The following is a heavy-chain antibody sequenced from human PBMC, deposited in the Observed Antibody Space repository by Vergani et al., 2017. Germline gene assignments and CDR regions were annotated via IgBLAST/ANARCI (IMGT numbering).Heavy chain of an antibody. CDR1: GFTFSSYA. D-gene: IGHD2-2*01. CDR2: ISYDGSNK. V-gene: IGHV3-30*04. CDR3: ARXRKYQLSLSSYYYYYMDV. Sequence: QVQLVESGGGVVQPGRSLRLSCAASGFTFSSYAMHWVRQAPGKGLEWVAVISYDGSNKYYADSVKGRFTISRDNSKNTLYLQMNSLRAEDTAVYYCARXRKYQLSLSSYYYYYMDVWGKGTTVTVSS. J-gene: IGHJ6*03.